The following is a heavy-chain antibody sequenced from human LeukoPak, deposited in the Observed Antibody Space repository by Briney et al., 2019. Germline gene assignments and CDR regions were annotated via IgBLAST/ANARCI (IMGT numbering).Heavy chain of an antibody. CDR2: ISAYNGNT. V-gene: IGHV1-18*01. CDR1: GYTFTSYG. D-gene: IGHD3-22*01. Sequence: ASVKVSCKASGYTFTSYGISWVRQAPGQGLEWMGWISAYNGNTNYAQKLQGRVTMTTDTSTSTAYMGLRSLRSDDTAVYYCARSDGIVVVTEFDYWGQGTLVTVSS. CDR3: ARSDGIVVVTEFDY. J-gene: IGHJ4*02.